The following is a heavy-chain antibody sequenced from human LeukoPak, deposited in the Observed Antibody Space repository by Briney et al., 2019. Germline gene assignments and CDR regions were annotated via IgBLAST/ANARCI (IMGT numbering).Heavy chain of an antibody. Sequence: SRALSLTCTVSGGSISSGDYYWSWIRQPPGKGLEWIGYIYYSGSTYYNPSLKSRVTISVDTSKNQFSLKLSSVTAADTAVYYCARDAGRDGYNYFDYWGQGTPVTVSS. CDR1: GGSISSGDYY. CDR2: IYYSGST. D-gene: IGHD5-24*01. J-gene: IGHJ4*02. V-gene: IGHV4-30-4*01. CDR3: ARDAGRDGYNYFDY.